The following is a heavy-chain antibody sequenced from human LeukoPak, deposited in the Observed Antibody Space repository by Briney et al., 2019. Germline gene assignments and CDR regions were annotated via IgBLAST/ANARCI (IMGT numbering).Heavy chain of an antibody. V-gene: IGHV3-11*01. J-gene: IGHJ4*02. D-gene: IGHD5-18*01. CDR3: ARSGGYRYAYSFDY. Sequence: KSGGSLRLSCAASGFTFSDYYMTWIRQAPGKGLEWVSYLSSSGSTIYYADSVKGRFTISRDNAKNSLYLQMNSLRAEDTAVYYCARSGGYRYAYSFDYWGQGTLVTVSS. CDR1: GFTFSDYY. CDR2: LSSSGSTI.